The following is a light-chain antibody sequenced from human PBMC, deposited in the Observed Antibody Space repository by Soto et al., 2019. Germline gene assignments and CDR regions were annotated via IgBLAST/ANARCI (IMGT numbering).Light chain of an antibody. CDR2: AAS. V-gene: IGKV3-20*01. J-gene: IGKJ2*01. CDR3: HQYDNTPQT. CDR1: QSVSSN. Sequence: ETVLTQSPGTLSLSPGERATLSCRASQSVSSNLAWYQQKPGQAPRLLIYAASIRATGIPDRFSGSGSGTDFSLTISRLEPEDFAVYYCHQYDNTPQTFGQGTKVDIK.